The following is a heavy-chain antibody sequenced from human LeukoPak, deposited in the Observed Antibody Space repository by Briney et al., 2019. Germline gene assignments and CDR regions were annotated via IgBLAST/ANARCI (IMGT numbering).Heavy chain of an antibody. J-gene: IGHJ4*02. CDR1: GGSFSSGGYY. CDR2: IYYSGST. D-gene: IGHD3-16*02. Sequence: SETLSLTCTVSGGSFSSGGYYWGWHRQHPGTGREWVGYIYYSGSTYYNPSLKSRVTISVDTSKNQFSLKLSSVTAADTAVYYCARGVGRGPHRYDYWGQGTLVTVSS. V-gene: IGHV4-31*03. CDR3: ARGVGRGPHRYDY.